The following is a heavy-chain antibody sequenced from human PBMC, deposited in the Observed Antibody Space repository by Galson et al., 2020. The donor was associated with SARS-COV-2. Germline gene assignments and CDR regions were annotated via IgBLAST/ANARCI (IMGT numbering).Heavy chain of an antibody. J-gene: IGHJ6*02. CDR1: SGYNF. V-gene: IGHV4-30-4*01. D-gene: IGHD3-10*01. CDR3: ARAPLEFGDYYYYYGLDV. CDR2: ISYSGST. Sequence: SGYNFWTWIRQPPGKGLEWIGYISYSGSTYYNPSLKSRVTISLDTSKNQFSLNLSSVTAADTAVYFCARAPLEFGDYYYYYGLDVWGQGTTVTVSS.